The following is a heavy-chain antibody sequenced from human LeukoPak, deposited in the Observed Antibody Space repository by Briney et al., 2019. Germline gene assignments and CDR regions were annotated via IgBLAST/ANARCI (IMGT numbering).Heavy chain of an antibody. Sequence: ASVKVSCKASGYTFTSYGISWVRQAPGQGLEWMGWISAYNGNTNYAQKLQGRVTMTTDTSTRTAYMELRSLRSDDTAVYYCARDFGIGSGPAGFDYWGQGTLVTVSS. V-gene: IGHV1-18*01. CDR1: GYTFTSYG. CDR2: ISAYNGNT. CDR3: ARDFGIGSGPAGFDY. J-gene: IGHJ4*02. D-gene: IGHD2-15*01.